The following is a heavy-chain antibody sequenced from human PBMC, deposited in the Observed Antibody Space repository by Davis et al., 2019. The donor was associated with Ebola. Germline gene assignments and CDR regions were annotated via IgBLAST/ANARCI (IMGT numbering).Heavy chain of an antibody. Sequence: SLKISCAASGLIFDDYAMHWVRQPPGKGLEWVSGISWNSGTRGYADFVKGRFTISRDNAKNSLYLQMNSLKTEDTAFYFCTKDITPGGADVWGQGTTVTVSS. CDR3: TKDITPGGADV. J-gene: IGHJ6*02. CDR2: ISWNSGTR. CDR1: GLIFDDYA. V-gene: IGHV3-9*01. D-gene: IGHD4-17*01.